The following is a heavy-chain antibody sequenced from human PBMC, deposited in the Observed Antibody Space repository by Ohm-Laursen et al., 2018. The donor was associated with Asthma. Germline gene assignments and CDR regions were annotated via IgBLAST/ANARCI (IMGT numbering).Heavy chain of an antibody. V-gene: IGHV3-7*04. D-gene: IGHD1-26*01. CDR3: ARGPVGAPGAFDI. CDR2: IRQDGTEK. Sequence: SLRLPCTASRFSFSSYWMSWVRQAPGKGLEWVANIRQDGTEKSYVDSVRGRFTISRDNAKNSLFLQMNSLRGEDTAVYYCARGPVGAPGAFDIWGQGTMVSVSS. J-gene: IGHJ3*02. CDR1: RFSFSSYW.